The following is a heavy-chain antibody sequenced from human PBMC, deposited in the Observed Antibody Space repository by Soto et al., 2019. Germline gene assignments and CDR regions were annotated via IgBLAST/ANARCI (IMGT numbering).Heavy chain of an antibody. CDR3: ARDKITGLFDY. Sequence: SETLSLTCAVYGGSFSGYYWTWVRQPPGTGLEWIGEINHSGSTNYNPSLKSRVTISVDTSKNQFSLKLTSVTAADTAVYYCARDKITGLFDYWGQGTLVTVPS. V-gene: IGHV4-34*01. D-gene: IGHD2-8*02. J-gene: IGHJ4*02. CDR2: INHSGST. CDR1: GGSFSGYY.